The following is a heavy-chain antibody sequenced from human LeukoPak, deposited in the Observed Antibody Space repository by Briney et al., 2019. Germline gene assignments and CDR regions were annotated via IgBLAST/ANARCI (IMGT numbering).Heavy chain of an antibody. CDR1: GFTFSSYS. D-gene: IGHD1-1*01. J-gene: IGHJ4*02. Sequence: GGSLRLSCAASGFTFSSYSMNWVRQAPGKGLEWVSSITSVSDYIYYADSVKGRFTISRDNAKNSLYLQVNSLRAEDTAVYYCATLASTDGYWGQGTLVTVSS. CDR2: ITSVSDYI. V-gene: IGHV3-21*01. CDR3: ATLASTDGY.